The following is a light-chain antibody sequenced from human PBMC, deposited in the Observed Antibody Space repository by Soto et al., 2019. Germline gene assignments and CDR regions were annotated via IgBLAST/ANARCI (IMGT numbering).Light chain of an antibody. Sequence: IVLTQSPGTLSLSPGERATLSCRSSESGSSSYLAWYQQKPGQAPRLLIYNASRRATGIPDRFSGSGSGTDFTLTISRLEPEDFAVYYCQQYGSPLTFGGGTKVEI. V-gene: IGKV3-20*01. CDR3: QQYGSPLT. J-gene: IGKJ4*01. CDR2: NAS. CDR1: ESGSSSY.